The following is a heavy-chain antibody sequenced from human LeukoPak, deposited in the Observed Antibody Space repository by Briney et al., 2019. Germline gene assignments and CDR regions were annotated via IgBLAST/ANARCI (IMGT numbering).Heavy chain of an antibody. CDR2: ISGSGGST. V-gene: IGHV3-23*01. Sequence: GGTLRLSCAASGFTFSSYGMSWVRQAPGKGLEWVSAISGSGGSTYYADSVKGRFTISRDNSKNTLYLQMNSLRAEDTAVYYCARDLEVMRPGGYFDYWGQRTLVTVSS. D-gene: IGHD3-16*01. J-gene: IGHJ4*02. CDR1: GFTFSSYG. CDR3: ARDLEVMRPGGYFDY.